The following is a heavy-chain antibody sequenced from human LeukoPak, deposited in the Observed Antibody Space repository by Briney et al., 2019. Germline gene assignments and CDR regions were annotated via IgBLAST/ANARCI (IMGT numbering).Heavy chain of an antibody. CDR1: GGSISSGSYY. Sequence: SQTLSLTCTVSGGSISSGSYYWSWIRQPAGKGLEWIGRIYTSGSTNYNPSLKSRVTISVDTSKNQFSLKLSSVTAADTAVYYCARAGYSSSWYFDYWGQGTLVTVSS. CDR2: IYTSGST. D-gene: IGHD6-13*01. V-gene: IGHV4-61*02. CDR3: ARAGYSSSWYFDY. J-gene: IGHJ4*02.